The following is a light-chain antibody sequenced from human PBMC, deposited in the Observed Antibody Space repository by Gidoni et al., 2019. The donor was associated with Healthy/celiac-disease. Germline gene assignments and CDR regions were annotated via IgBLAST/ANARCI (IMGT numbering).Light chain of an antibody. J-gene: IGLJ2*01. Sequence: QLVLPQSPSASASLGASVKLTCTLSSGHSSYAIAWHQQQPEKGPRYLMKLNSDGSHSKGDGIPDRFSGSSSGADRYLTISSLQSEDEADYYCQTWGTGPYVVFGGGTKLTVL. CDR2: LNSDGSH. V-gene: IGLV4-69*01. CDR3: QTWGTGPYVV. CDR1: SGHSSYA.